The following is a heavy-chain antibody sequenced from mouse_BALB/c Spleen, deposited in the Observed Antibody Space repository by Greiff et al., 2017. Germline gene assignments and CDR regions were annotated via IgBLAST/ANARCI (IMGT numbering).Heavy chain of an antibody. J-gene: IGHJ4*01. CDR3: ARSWSCYAMDY. V-gene: IGHV1-54*01. CDR1: GYAFTNYL. CDR2: INPGSGGT. Sequence: QVQLQQSGAELVRPGTSVKVSCKASGYAFTNYLIEWVKQRPGQGLEWIGVINPGSGGTNYNEKFKGKATLTADKSSSTAYMQLISLTSDDSAVYFCARSWSCYAMDYWGQGTSVTVSS.